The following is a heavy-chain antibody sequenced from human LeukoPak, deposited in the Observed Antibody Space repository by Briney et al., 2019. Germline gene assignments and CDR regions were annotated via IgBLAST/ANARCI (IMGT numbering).Heavy chain of an antibody. V-gene: IGHV1-69*05. CDR3: ARGLYGSGSYDY. Sequence: SVKVSCKASGGTFSSYAISWVRQAPGQGLEWMGGIIPIFGTANYAQKFQGRVTMTRNTSISTAYMELSSLRSEDTAVYYCARGLYGSGSYDYWGQGTLVTVSS. J-gene: IGHJ4*02. CDR2: IIPIFGTA. D-gene: IGHD3-10*01. CDR1: GGTFSSYA.